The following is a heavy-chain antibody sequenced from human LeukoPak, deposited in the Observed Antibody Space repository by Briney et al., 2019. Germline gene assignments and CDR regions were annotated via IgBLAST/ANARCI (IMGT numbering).Heavy chain of an antibody. J-gene: IGHJ4*02. D-gene: IGHD6-13*01. CDR1: GFTFSSYW. V-gene: IGHV3-7*01. CDR3: ARDLDIAAAPSDY. Sequence: GSLRLSCAASGFTFSSYWMSWVRQAPGKGLEWVANIKQDGSEEYYVDSVKGRFTISRDNAKNSLYLQMNSLRAEDTAVYYCARDLDIAAAPSDYWGQGTLVTVSS. CDR2: IKQDGSEE.